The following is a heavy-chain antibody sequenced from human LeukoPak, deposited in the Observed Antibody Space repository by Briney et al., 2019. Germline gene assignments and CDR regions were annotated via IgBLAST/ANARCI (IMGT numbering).Heavy chain of an antibody. J-gene: IGHJ4*02. D-gene: IGHD5-24*01. CDR1: GYTFTGYY. Sequence: ASVKVSCKASGYTFTGYYMHWVRQAPGQGLEWMGWINPNSGGTNYAQKFQGRVTMTRDTSISTAYMELSRLRSDDTVVYYCARGRDGYNFVDYWGQGTLVTVSS. CDR2: INPNSGGT. V-gene: IGHV1-2*02. CDR3: ARGRDGYNFVDY.